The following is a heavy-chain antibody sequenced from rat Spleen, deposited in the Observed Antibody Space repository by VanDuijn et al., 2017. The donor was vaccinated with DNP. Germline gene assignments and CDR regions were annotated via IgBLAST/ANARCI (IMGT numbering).Heavy chain of an antibody. D-gene: IGHD1-12*03. J-gene: IGHJ1*01. CDR3: TRDGRDRYAHVWYFDF. CDR1: GFTFNLYW. CDR2: ITSSGAAT. V-gene: IGHV5-31*01. Sequence: EVQLVESGGDLVQPGRSLRLSCVASGFTFNLYWMTWIRQVPGKGLEWIASITSSGAATYYPYSVKGRVTISRDNSKNALYLQMNSLRSEDTATYYCTRDGRDRYAHVWYFDFWGPGTMVTVSS.